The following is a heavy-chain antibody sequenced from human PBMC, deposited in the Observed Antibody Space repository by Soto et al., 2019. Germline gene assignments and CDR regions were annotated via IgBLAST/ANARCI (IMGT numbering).Heavy chain of an antibody. V-gene: IGHV4-59*01. CDR2: IYYSGST. CDR1: GGSISSYY. J-gene: IGHJ4*02. Sequence: KPSETLSLTCTVSGGSISSYYWSWIRQPPGKGLEWIGYIYYSGSTNYNPSLKSRVTISVDTSKNQFSLKLSSVTAADTAVYYCARGSFGNSPRFDYWGQGTLVTVSS. D-gene: IGHD3-3*01. CDR3: ARGSFGNSPRFDY.